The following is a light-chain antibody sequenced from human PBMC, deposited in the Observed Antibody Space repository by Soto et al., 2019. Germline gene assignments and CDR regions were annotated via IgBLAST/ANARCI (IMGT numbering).Light chain of an antibody. Sequence: DIHMTQSPSTLSASAGDRVTITCRASQSITIRLAWYQQKPGKAPKLLIYDASALESGVPSRFSGSGSGTEFTLTISSLQPDDFATYYCQQFHSFPITFGQGTRLEIK. CDR1: QSITIR. CDR3: QQFHSFPIT. CDR2: DAS. V-gene: IGKV1-5*01. J-gene: IGKJ5*01.